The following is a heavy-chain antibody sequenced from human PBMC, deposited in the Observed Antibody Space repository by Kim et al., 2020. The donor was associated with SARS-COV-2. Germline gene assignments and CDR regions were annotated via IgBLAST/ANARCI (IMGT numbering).Heavy chain of an antibody. CDR2: IFGNGEST. D-gene: IGHD3-3*01. CDR1: GFTFRIYS. V-gene: IGHV3-23*01. Sequence: GGSLRLSCAASGFTFRIYSMNWARQAPGKGLEWVASIFGNGESTFYADSVRGRFTIYRDNSKNTLYLQMDTLRADDTAKYYCAKDRTPDGFWSIDFWGQGTLVTVSS. CDR3: AKDRTPDGFWSIDF. J-gene: IGHJ4*02.